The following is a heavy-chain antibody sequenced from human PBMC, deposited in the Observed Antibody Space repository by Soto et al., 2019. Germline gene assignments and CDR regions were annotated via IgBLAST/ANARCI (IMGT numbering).Heavy chain of an antibody. Sequence: QLVDSGGGLVQPGGSLRLSCAASGFTFSSYSMNWVRQAPGRGLEWVSFISGSGSSIYYADPVKGRFTVSRDNAKNSLYLQMDSVSAEDTAVYYCARGRGSTLTYYYMDVWGKGTTVTVSS. V-gene: IGHV3-48*01. CDR2: ISGSGSSI. J-gene: IGHJ6*03. CDR3: ARGRGSTLTYYYMDV. D-gene: IGHD2-15*01. CDR1: GFTFSSYS.